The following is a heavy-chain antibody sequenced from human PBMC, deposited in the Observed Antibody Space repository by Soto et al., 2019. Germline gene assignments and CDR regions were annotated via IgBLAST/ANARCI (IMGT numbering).Heavy chain of an antibody. CDR3: ARDWVKTRPYGYCSGGSCYESNAFDI. J-gene: IGHJ3*02. V-gene: IGHV1-69*13. CDR1: GGTFSSYA. D-gene: IGHD2-15*01. Sequence: SMKVSCKASGGTFSSYAISWVRQAPGQGLEWMGGIIPIFGTANYAQKFQGRVTITADESTSTAYMELSSLRSEDTAVYYCARDWVKTRPYGYCSGGSCYESNAFDIWGQGTMVTVSS. CDR2: IIPIFGTA.